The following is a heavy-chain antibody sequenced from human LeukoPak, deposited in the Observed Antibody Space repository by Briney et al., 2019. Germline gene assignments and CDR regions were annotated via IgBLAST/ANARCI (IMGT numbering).Heavy chain of an antibody. V-gene: IGHV1-69*04. Sequence: GSSVKVSCKASGGTFSSYAISWVRQAPGQGLEWMGRIIPILGIANYAQKFQGRVTITADKSTSTAYMELSSLRSEDTAVYYCARERPYYYDSSGYPYYPWGQGTLVTVSS. CDR1: GGTFSSYA. CDR3: ARERPYYYDSSGYPYYP. CDR2: IIPILGIA. D-gene: IGHD3-22*01. J-gene: IGHJ5*02.